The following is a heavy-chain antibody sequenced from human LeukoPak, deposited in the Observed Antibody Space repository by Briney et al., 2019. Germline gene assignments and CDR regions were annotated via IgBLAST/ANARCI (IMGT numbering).Heavy chain of an antibody. CDR2: INHSGST. V-gene: IGHV4-34*01. J-gene: IGHJ4*02. D-gene: IGHD4-17*01. Sequence: PSETLSLTRAVYGGSFSGYYWSWIRQPPGKGLEWIGEINHSGSTNYNPSLKSRVTISVDTSKNQFSLKLSSVTAADTAVYYCARGADYGDYNVWGQGTLVTVSS. CDR3: ARGADYGDYNV. CDR1: GGSFSGYY.